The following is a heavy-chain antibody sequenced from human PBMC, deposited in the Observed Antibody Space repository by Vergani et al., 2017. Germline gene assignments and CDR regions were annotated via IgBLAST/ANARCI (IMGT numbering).Heavy chain of an antibody. CDR2: IRSDGGSE. CDR3: AKGHSGQIGSPHDYYFDY. J-gene: IGHJ4*02. CDR1: GFIFNYYG. D-gene: IGHD1-26*01. V-gene: IGHV3-30*02. Sequence: VQLVESGGGIVKPGGSLRLSCAASGFIFNYYGINWVRQAPGKGLEWVSFIRSDGGSEMYADSVRGRFTISRDNSKNTVSLEMLSLRTEDTAVYYCAKGHSGQIGSPHDYYFDYWGQGTLVTVSS.